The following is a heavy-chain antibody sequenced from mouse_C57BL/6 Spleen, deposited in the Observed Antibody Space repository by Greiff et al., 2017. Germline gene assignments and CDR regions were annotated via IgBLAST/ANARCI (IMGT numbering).Heavy chain of an antibody. CDR1: GYTFTSYW. CDR3: AREGSNYVDFDV. J-gene: IGHJ1*03. CDR2: IDPSDSET. Sequence: QVQLQQPGAELVRPGSSVKLSCKASGYTFTSYWMHWVKQRPIQGLEWIGNIDPSDSETHYNQKFKDKATLTVDKSSSTAYMQLSSLTSEDSAVYYCAREGSNYVDFDVWGTGTTVTVSS. V-gene: IGHV1-52*01. D-gene: IGHD2-5*01.